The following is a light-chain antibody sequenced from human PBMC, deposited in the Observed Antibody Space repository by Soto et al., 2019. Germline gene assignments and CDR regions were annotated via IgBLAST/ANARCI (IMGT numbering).Light chain of an antibody. CDR1: SSNIGAGYE. V-gene: IGLV1-40*01. CDR3: QSYDSSLSGYV. CDR2: ENN. Sequence: QSVLTQPPSVSEAPGQRVTISCTGSSSNIGAGYEAHWYQQVPGTAPKLLIYENNNRPSGVPDRFSGSKSGTSASLAITGLLDEDEAEYYCQSYDSSLSGYVFGTGTKVTVL. J-gene: IGLJ1*01.